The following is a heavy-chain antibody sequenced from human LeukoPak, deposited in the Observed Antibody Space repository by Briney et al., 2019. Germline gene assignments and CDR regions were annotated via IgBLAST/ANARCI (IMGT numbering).Heavy chain of an antibody. CDR3: ATYYGRSGYKLDY. CDR2: MYLSGTT. J-gene: IGHJ4*02. CDR1: GDSINSLDL. V-gene: IGHV4-4*02. D-gene: IGHD5-12*01. Sequence: SGTLSLTCTVSGDSINSLDLWSWVRQPPGKGLEWIGEMYLSGTTHSNPSVKSRVTISIDKSKNQFFLNLSSVTAADTAIYYCATYYGRSGYKLDYWGQGTLVTVSS.